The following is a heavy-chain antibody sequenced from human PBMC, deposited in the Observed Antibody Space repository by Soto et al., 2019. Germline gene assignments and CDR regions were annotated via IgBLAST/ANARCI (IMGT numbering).Heavy chain of an antibody. J-gene: IGHJ4*02. Sequence: KASETLSLTCTVSGVSINDYYWTWIRQPPGKGLEWIGYIYQSGTTNYNASLKSLVTISMDTSKNQFFLKLNSVTAADTAVYYCARDSSGRHDYWGQGTLVTVSS. CDR1: GVSINDYY. V-gene: IGHV4-59*01. D-gene: IGHD3-22*01. CDR3: ARDSSGRHDY. CDR2: IYQSGTT.